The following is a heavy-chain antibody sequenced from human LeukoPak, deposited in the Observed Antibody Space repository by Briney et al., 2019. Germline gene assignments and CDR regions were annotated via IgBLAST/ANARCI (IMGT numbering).Heavy chain of an antibody. CDR2: IYSGDSA. CDR3: TARVDGYCSSISCYAFAY. J-gene: IGHJ4*02. V-gene: IGHV3-66*01. CDR1: GFTVSSNY. D-gene: IGHD2-2*01. Sequence: GGSLRLSCAASGFTVSSNYMSWVRQAPGKGLEWVSVIYSGDSAGYADSVKGRFTISRDNSKDTLYLQMNSLKTEDTAVYYCTARVDGYCSSISCYAFAYWGQGTLVTVSS.